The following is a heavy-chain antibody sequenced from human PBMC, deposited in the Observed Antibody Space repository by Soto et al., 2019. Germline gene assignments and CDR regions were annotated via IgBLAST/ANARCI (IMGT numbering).Heavy chain of an antibody. CDR1: GFTFRSYA. Sequence: EVQLLECGGRGVQRGVSLRLSCAVSGFTFRSYAMNWVRQGPGKGLEWVAVISGSGGSTYYADSVKGRFTISRDNSKNTLYLQMNSLRAEDTAVYYCASRSSGWYFDYWGQGTLVTVSS. CDR2: ISGSGGST. V-gene: IGHV3-23*01. CDR3: ASRSSGWYFDY. D-gene: IGHD6-19*01. J-gene: IGHJ4*02.